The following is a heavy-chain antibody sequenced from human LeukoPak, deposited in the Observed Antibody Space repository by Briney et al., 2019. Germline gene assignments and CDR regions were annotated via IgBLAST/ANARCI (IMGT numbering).Heavy chain of an antibody. CDR3: ARDSYDSSGYFMALDI. D-gene: IGHD3-22*01. Sequence: HPSDTLSLTCAVYGGSFSGYYWSWIREPPGKRLEWIGEINHSGSTNYNPSFKSRVTISVDMSNNRFSLKLTSVTAADTAVYYCARDSYDSSGYFMALDIWGQGTMVTVSS. CDR2: INHSGST. CDR1: GGSFSGYY. J-gene: IGHJ3*02. V-gene: IGHV4-34*01.